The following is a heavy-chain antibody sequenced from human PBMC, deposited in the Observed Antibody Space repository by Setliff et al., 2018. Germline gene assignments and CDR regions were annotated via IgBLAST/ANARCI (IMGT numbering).Heavy chain of an antibody. V-gene: IGHV4-59*01. CDR2: IYYSGST. Sequence: PSETLSLTCTVSGGSISSYYWSWIRQPPGKRLEWIGYIYYSGSTNYNPSFESRVTISVDTSKNQFSLRLNSATAADTAVYYCARLRGAFDYWGQGTLVTVS. CDR3: ARLRGAFDY. J-gene: IGHJ4*02. CDR1: GGSISSYY. D-gene: IGHD3-16*01.